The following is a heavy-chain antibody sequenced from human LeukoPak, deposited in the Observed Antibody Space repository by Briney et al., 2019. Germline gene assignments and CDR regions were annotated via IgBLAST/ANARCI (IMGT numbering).Heavy chain of an antibody. Sequence: ASVKVSCKASGYTFTSYGISWVRQAPGQGLEWMGWISAYNGNTNYAQKPQGRVTMTTDTSTSTAYMELRSLRSDDTAVYYCARHGGSPPRYYYYMDVWGKGTTVTISS. CDR1: GYTFTSYG. V-gene: IGHV1-18*01. CDR2: ISAYNGNT. J-gene: IGHJ6*03. CDR3: ARHGGSPPRYYYYMDV. D-gene: IGHD2-15*01.